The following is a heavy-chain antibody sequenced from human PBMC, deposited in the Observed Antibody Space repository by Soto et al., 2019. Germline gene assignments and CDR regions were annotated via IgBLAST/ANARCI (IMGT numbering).Heavy chain of an antibody. D-gene: IGHD1-26*01. J-gene: IGHJ3*02. CDR2: IIPILGSA. V-gene: IGHV1-69*13. CDR3: ASRERVDAFDI. CDR1: GGTFSSYA. Sequence: GASVKVSCKASGGTFSSYAISWERQAPGQGLEWMGGIIPILGSANYAQKFQDRVTITADESTTTTYMELSSLRSEDGAVYYCASRERVDAFDIWGQGTMVTVSS.